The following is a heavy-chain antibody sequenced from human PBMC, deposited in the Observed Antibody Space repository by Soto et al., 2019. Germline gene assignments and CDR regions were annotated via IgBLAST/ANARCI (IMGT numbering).Heavy chain of an antibody. CDR3: VIQLCKLDI. Sequence: QLQLQEAVPGLVKPSETLSLTCTVSGGSISSSSCYWGWIRQPPGKGLEWIGSIYYSGSTYYNPSLKSPVTRSVVGSKNLVSLRLSSVTVADSAVYSCVIQLCKLDISAQGRMVTVSS. D-gene: IGHD2-8*01. CDR1: GGSISSSSCY. J-gene: IGHJ3*02. CDR2: IYYSGST. V-gene: IGHV4-39*01.